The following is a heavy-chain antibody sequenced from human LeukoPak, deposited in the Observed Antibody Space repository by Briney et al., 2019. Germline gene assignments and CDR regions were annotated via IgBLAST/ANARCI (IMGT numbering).Heavy chain of an antibody. D-gene: IGHD6-13*01. J-gene: IGHJ4*02. Sequence: GSLRLSCAASGFSLSSYWMHWVRQAPGKGLVWVSRINSDGSTTNYADSVKGRFTISRDNAKNTLYLQMNSLRAEDTAVYYCARRQYRSSWYYFDYWGQGTLATVSS. CDR1: GFSLSSYW. CDR2: INSDGSTT. CDR3: ARRQYRSSWYYFDY. V-gene: IGHV3-74*01.